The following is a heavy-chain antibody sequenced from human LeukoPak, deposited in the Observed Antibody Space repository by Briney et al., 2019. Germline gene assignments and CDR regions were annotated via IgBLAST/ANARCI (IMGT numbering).Heavy chain of an antibody. CDR2: INHSGST. D-gene: IGHD3-10*01. CDR1: GGSFSGYY. V-gene: IGHV4-34*01. CDR3: ARQGTMVRGYYYYMDV. Sequence: SETLSLTCAVYGGSFSGYYWSWIRQPPGKGLEWIGEINHSGSTNYNPSLKSRVTISVDTSKNQFSLKLSSVTAADTAVYYCARQGTMVRGYYYYMDVWGKGTTVIISS. J-gene: IGHJ6*03.